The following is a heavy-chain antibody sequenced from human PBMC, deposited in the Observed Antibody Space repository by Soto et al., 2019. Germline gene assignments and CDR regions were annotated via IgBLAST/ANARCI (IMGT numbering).Heavy chain of an antibody. CDR2: IIPVSGTA. CDR3: ATVDRSVALVGWFDP. Sequence: QVQLVQSGAEVKKPGSSVKVSCKFSGGTFSSYVIIWVRQAPGQGLEWMGGIIPVSGTANYAQKFHGRVTISADAATNTAYMELSSVRFDDTAVYYCATVDRSVALVGWFDPWGQGTLVTVSS. V-gene: IGHV1-69*01. D-gene: IGHD2-8*02. J-gene: IGHJ5*02. CDR1: GGTFSSYV.